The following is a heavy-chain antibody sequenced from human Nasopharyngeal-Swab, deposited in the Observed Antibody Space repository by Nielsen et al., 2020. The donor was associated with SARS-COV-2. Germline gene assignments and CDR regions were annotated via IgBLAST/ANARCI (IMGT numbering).Heavy chain of an antibody. J-gene: IGHJ6*02. CDR3: ARHFPEWRLGRLDYYGMDV. V-gene: IGHV5-51*01. Sequence: KVSCKGSGYSFTSYWIGWVRQMPGKGLEWMGIIYPGDSDTGYSPSFQGQVTISADKSISTAYLQWSSLKASDTAMYYCARHFPEWRLGRLDYYGMDVWGQGTTVTVSS. CDR2: IYPGDSDT. CDR1: GYSFTSYW. D-gene: IGHD6-25*01.